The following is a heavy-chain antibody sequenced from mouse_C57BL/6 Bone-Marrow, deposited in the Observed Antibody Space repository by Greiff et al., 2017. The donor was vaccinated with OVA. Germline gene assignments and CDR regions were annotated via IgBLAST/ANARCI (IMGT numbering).Heavy chain of an antibody. CDR2: ISNGGGST. J-gene: IGHJ3*01. CDR3: ASAYYSNLWFAY. Sequence: EVKLEESGGGLVQPGGSLKLSCAASGFTFSDYYMYWVRQTPEKRLEWVAYISNGGGSTYYPDTVKGRFTISRDNAKNTLYLQMSRLKSEDTAMYYCASAYYSNLWFAYWGQGTLVTVSA. D-gene: IGHD2-5*01. CDR1: GFTFSDYY. V-gene: IGHV5-12*01.